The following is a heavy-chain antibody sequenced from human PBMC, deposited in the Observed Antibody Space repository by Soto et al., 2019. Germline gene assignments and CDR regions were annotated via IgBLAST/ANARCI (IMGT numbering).Heavy chain of an antibody. Sequence: QVQLVESGGGVVQPGRSLRLSCAASGFTFRSYGMHWVRQAPGKGLEWVAVISYDGSNKYYADSVKGRFTISRDNSKNTLYLQMNSLSAEDTAVYYCAKGRDDFDYWGQGTLVTVSS. V-gene: IGHV3-30*18. CDR1: GFTFRSYG. CDR2: ISYDGSNK. CDR3: AKGRDDFDY. J-gene: IGHJ4*02.